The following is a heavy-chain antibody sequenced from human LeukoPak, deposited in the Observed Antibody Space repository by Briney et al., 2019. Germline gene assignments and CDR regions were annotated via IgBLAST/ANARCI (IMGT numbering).Heavy chain of an antibody. CDR2: ISGSGGST. CDR1: GFTFGSYA. D-gene: IGHD3-22*01. CDR3: AKDVGSEIVVVITPFDY. V-gene: IGHV3-23*01. Sequence: GGSLRLSCAASGFTFGSYAMSWVRQAPGKGLEWVSAISGSGGSTYYADSVKGRFTISRDNSKNTLYLQMNSLRAEDTAVYYCAKDVGSEIVVVITPFDYWGQGTLVTVSS. J-gene: IGHJ4*02.